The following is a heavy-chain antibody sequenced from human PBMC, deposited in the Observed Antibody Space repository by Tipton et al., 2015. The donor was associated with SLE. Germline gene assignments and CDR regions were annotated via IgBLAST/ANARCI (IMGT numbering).Heavy chain of an antibody. CDR3: ASTSSMIAVTNFDY. D-gene: IGHD3-22*01. Sequence: QSGAEVKKPGSSVKVSCKASGGTFSIYAINWVRQAPGQGLEWMGGIIPFFGTANYAQKFQGRVTINADESTSTAYMELSSLRSEDTAVYYCASTSSMIAVTNFDYWGQGTLVTVSS. CDR2: IIPFFGTA. CDR1: GGTFSIYA. V-gene: IGHV1-69*01. J-gene: IGHJ4*02.